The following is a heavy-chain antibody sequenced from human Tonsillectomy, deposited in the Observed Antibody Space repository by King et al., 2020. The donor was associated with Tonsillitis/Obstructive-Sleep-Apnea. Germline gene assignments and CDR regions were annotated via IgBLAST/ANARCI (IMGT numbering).Heavy chain of an antibody. V-gene: IGHV3-23*04. Sequence: VQLVESGGGLVQPGGSLRLSCAAPGFPFSSYAMTWVGQAPGKGLEWVSTMSDRAGFTYYADSVKGRFTISRDNSKNTLFLQMNSLRAEDTAVYYCAKDRWGTYPDNWGQGTLVTVSS. CDR3: AKDRWGTYPDN. CDR2: MSDRAGFT. J-gene: IGHJ4*02. CDR1: GFPFSSYA. D-gene: IGHD3-16*01.